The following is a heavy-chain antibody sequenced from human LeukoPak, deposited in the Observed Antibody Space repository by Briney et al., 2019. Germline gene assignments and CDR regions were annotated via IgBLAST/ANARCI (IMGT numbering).Heavy chain of an antibody. Sequence: PGRSLRLSCAASGFTFNKYAMYWVRQAPGMGLEWVAVISSDGSDKYYADSVKGRFTISRDNSKNTLYLQMNSLRAEDTAVYCCARDSYDVLTGQTYYYYYYMDVWGKGTTVTVSS. V-gene: IGHV3-30*01. CDR2: ISSDGSDK. CDR3: ARDSYDVLTGQTYYYYYYMDV. CDR1: GFTFNKYA. D-gene: IGHD3-9*01. J-gene: IGHJ6*03.